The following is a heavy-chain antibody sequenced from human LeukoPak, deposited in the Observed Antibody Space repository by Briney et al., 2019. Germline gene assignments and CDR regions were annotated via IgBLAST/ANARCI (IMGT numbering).Heavy chain of an antibody. V-gene: IGHV1-2*02. CDR1: GYTFTGYY. CDR3: ARGGYGGGNSGVIDS. Sequence: ASVKVSXKASGYTFTGYYIHWVRQAPAQGLEWVGWINPNGGGTNYAQKFQGRVTMTRDTSISTAYMELSRLRSDDTGVYYCARGGYGGGNSGVIDSWGQGTLVTVSS. D-gene: IGHD4-23*01. CDR2: INPNGGGT. J-gene: IGHJ4*02.